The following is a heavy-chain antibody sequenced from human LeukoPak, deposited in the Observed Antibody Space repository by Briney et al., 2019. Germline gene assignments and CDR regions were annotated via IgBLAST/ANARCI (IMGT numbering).Heavy chain of an antibody. CDR2: ISWNSGSI. J-gene: IGHJ3*02. D-gene: IGHD3-22*01. CDR3: AKDSAPSITMIVVVPSGAFDI. Sequence: PGGSLRLSCAASGFTFDDYAMHWVRQAPGKGLEWVSGISWNSGSIGYADSVKGRFTISRDNAKNSLYLQMNSLRAEDTALYYCAKDSAPSITMIVVVPSGAFDIWGQGTMVTVSS. CDR1: GFTFDDYA. V-gene: IGHV3-9*01.